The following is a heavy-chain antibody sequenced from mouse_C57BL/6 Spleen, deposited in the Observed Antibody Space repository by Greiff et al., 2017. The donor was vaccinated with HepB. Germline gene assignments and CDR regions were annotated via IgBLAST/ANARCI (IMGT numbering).Heavy chain of an antibody. CDR3: ARRAYSPYFDY. CDR1: GYTFTDYY. J-gene: IGHJ2*01. CDR2: IYPGSGNT. D-gene: IGHD2-12*01. V-gene: IGHV1-76*01. Sequence: QVQLKESGAELVRPGASVKLSCKASGYTFTDYYINWVKQRPGQGLEWIARIYPGSGNTYYNEKFKGKATLTAEKSSSTAYMQLSSLTSEDSAVYFCARRAYSPYFDYWGQGTTLTVSS.